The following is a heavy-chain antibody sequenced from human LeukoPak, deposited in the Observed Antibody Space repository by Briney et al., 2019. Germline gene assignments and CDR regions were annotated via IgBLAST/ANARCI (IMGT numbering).Heavy chain of an antibody. V-gene: IGHV3-21*01. Sequence: GGSLRLSCAASGFIFTSYSMNWVRQAPGKGLEWVSSISSSSSYIYYADSVKGRFTISRDNAKNSLYLQMNSLRAEDTAVYYCARDALDEYSSSSVWNAFDIWGQGTMVTVSS. CDR2: ISSSSSYI. CDR3: ARDALDEYSSSSVWNAFDI. D-gene: IGHD6-6*01. CDR1: GFIFTSYS. J-gene: IGHJ3*02.